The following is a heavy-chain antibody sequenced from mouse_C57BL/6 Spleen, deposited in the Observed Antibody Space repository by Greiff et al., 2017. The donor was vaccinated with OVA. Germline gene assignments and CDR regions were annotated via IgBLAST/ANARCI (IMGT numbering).Heavy chain of an antibody. V-gene: IGHV7-3*01. D-gene: IGHD1-1*01. J-gene: IGHJ1*03. CDR1: GFTFTDYY. CDR2: IRNKANGYTT. CDR3: ASSYYYGSSYWYFDV. Sequence: EVKLQESGGGLVQPGGSLSLSCAASGFTFTDYYMSWVRQPPGKALEWLGFIRNKANGYTTEYSASVKGRFTISRDNSQSILYLQMIALRAEDSATYYCASSYYYGSSYWYFDVWGTGTTVTVSS.